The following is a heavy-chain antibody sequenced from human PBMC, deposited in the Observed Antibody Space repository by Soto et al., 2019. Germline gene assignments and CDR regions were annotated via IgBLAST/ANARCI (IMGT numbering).Heavy chain of an antibody. J-gene: IGHJ4*02. D-gene: IGHD6-19*01. CDR3: ARDIVGEQWLGGYFDY. V-gene: IGHV3-7*01. CDR2: IKQDGSEK. Sequence: GGSLRLSCAASGFTFSSYWMSWVRQAPGKGLEWVANIKQDGSEKYYVDSVKGRFTISRDNAKNSLYLQMNSLRAEDTAVYYCARDIVGEQWLGGYFDYWGQGTLVTVSS. CDR1: GFTFSSYW.